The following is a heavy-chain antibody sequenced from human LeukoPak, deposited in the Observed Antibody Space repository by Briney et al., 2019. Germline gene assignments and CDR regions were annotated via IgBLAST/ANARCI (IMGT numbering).Heavy chain of an antibody. J-gene: IGHJ4*02. CDR1: GFTFSSYA. D-gene: IGHD7-27*01. CDR2: ISYDGSNK. CDR3: ARHNWGYSIDY. Sequence: GRSLRLSCAASGFTFSSYAMHWVRQAPGKGPEWVAVISYDGSNKYYADSVKGQFTISRDNSKNTLYLQMNSLRAEDTAVYYCARHNWGYSIDYWGQGTLVTVSS. V-gene: IGHV3-30*01.